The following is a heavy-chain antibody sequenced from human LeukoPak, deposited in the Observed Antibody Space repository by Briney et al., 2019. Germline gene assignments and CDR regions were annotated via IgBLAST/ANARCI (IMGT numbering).Heavy chain of an antibody. J-gene: IGHJ4*02. D-gene: IGHD3-16*01. Sequence: PGGSLRLSCAASGITFTSYAMSWVRQAPGKGLEWVSAVSGSGASTYYADSVKARFTISRDNSKNTLYLQMNSLRAEDTAVYYCAKGVPDGGNFDYWGQGTLVTVSS. V-gene: IGHV3-23*01. CDR2: VSGSGAST. CDR3: AKGVPDGGNFDY. CDR1: GITFTSYA.